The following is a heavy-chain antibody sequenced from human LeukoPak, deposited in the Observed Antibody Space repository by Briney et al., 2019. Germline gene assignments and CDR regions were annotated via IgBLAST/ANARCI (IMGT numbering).Heavy chain of an antibody. V-gene: IGHV3-21*01. CDR2: ISSSSSYI. CDR3: ARDGGYDILTGYYSRYNWFDP. Sequence: GGSLRLSCAASGFTFSSYSMNWVRQAPGKGLEWVSSISSSSSYIYYADSVKGRFTISRDNSKNTLYLQVNSLRAEDTAVYYCARDGGYDILTGYYSRYNWFDPWGQGTLVTVSS. J-gene: IGHJ5*02. D-gene: IGHD3-9*01. CDR1: GFTFSSYS.